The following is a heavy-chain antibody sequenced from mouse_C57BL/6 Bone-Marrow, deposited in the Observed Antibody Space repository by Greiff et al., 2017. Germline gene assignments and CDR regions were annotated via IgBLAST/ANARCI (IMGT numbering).Heavy chain of an antibody. CDR3: ARGDGPYYFDY. D-gene: IGHD2-3*01. CDR1: GYTFTDYN. V-gene: IGHV1-22*01. Sequence: EVQLQQSGPELVKPGASVKMSCKASGYTFTDYNMHWVKQSPGKSLEWIGYINPNNGGTSYNQKFKGKATLTVNKSSSTDYMELRRLTSEDSAVYYCARGDGPYYFDYWGQGTTLTVSS. J-gene: IGHJ2*01. CDR2: INPNNGGT.